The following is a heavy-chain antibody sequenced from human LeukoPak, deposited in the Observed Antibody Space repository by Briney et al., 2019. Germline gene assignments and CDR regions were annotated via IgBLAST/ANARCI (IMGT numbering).Heavy chain of an antibody. CDR1: GGSISSSSYY. CDR2: IYYGGST. V-gene: IGHV4-39*01. Sequence: SETLSLTCTVSGGSISSSSYYWGWIRQPPGKGLEWIGSIYYGGSTYYNPSLKSRVTISVDTSKNQFSLKLSSVTAADTAVYYCARVDGSCSGGSCPSGNWFDPWGQGTLVTVSS. CDR3: ARVDGSCSGGSCPSGNWFDP. D-gene: IGHD2-15*01. J-gene: IGHJ5*02.